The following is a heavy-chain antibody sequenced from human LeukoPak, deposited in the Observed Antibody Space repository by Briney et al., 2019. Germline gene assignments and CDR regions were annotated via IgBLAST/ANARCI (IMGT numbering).Heavy chain of an antibody. Sequence: LVKVSCNASGRTVSSYAISWVRQAPGQGLEWMGGILPIFGTANYEEKFQGRVTITADESTSTAYMELSSLRSEDTAVYYCARNYCSSTSCPGPDCYYYMDVWGKGGTVTVSS. CDR1: GRTVSSYA. CDR3: ARNYCSSTSCPGPDCYYYMDV. V-gene: IGHV1-69*13. CDR2: ILPIFGTA. J-gene: IGHJ6*03. D-gene: IGHD2-2*01.